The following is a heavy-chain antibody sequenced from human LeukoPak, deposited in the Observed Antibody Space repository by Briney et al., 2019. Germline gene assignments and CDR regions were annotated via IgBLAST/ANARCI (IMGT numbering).Heavy chain of an antibody. D-gene: IGHD6-6*01. Sequence: PSQTLSLTCTVSGGSISSGSYYWSWIRQPAGKGLEWIGRVYTSGSTNYNPSLKSRVTISVDTSKNQFSLKLSSVTAADTAVYYCARGPGYSSSTPFYYYYMDVWGKGTTVTVSS. J-gene: IGHJ6*03. V-gene: IGHV4-61*02. CDR2: VYTSGST. CDR3: ARGPGYSSSTPFYYYYMDV. CDR1: GGSISSGSYY.